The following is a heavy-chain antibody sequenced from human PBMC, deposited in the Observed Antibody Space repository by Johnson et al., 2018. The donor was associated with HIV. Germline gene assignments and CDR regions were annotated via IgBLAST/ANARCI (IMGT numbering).Heavy chain of an antibody. V-gene: IGHV3-30-3*01. Sequence: QVHLVESGGGVVHPGGSLRLSCAASGFTFSTFAIHWVRQAPGKGLDCVAVISYDGINKYYADSVKGRFTISRDNSENTAYLQMNGLTVEDTAMYYCGRDYDYDNSDQSGIDVFDVWGQGTKVTVSS. D-gene: IGHD3-22*01. CDR2: ISYDGINK. CDR3: GRDYDYDNSDQSGIDVFDV. J-gene: IGHJ3*01. CDR1: GFTFSTFA.